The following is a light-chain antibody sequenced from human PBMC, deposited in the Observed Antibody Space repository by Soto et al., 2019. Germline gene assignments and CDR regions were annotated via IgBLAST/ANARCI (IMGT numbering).Light chain of an antibody. CDR3: QSYDNTLSDYVV. J-gene: IGLJ2*01. Sequence: QSVLTQPPSVSGAPGQRVTISCTGSSSNIGAGYDVHWYQHVPGTAPKFLIYGNNNRPSGVPDRFSGSKSGTSASLAITGLQAEDEADYYYQSYDNTLSDYVVFGGGTKLTVL. V-gene: IGLV1-40*01. CDR1: SSNIGAGYD. CDR2: GNN.